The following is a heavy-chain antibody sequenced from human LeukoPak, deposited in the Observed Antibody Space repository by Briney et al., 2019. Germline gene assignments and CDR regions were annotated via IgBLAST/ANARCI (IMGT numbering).Heavy chain of an antibody. CDR3: AKERDSRGYFDY. CDR2: ISGSGGST. D-gene: IGHD3-22*01. Sequence: GGSLRLSCAPSGFTVSSYAISWVRQAPGKGLEWVSAISGSGGSTYYADSVKGRFTISRHNSKNTLYLQMNSLRAEDTARYYCAKERDSRGYFDYWGQGTLVTASS. J-gene: IGHJ4*02. CDR1: GFTVSSYA. V-gene: IGHV3-23*01.